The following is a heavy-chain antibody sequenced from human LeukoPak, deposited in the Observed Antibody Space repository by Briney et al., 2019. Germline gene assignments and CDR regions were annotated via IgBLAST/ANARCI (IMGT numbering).Heavy chain of an antibody. CDR1: GFTFSSYS. CDR2: ISSSSTYI. CDR3: AREALNMYYGMDV. V-gene: IGHV3-21*01. D-gene: IGHD1/OR15-1a*01. Sequence: NPGGSLRLSCAASGFTFSSYSMNWVRQAPGKGLEWVSSISSSSTYIYYADSVKGRFTISRDNAKNSLSPQMNSLSAEDTAVYYCAREALNMYYGMDVWGQGTTVTVSS. J-gene: IGHJ6*02.